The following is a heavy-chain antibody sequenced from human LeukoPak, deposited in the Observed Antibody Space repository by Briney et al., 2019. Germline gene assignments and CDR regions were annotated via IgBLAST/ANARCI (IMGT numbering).Heavy chain of an antibody. CDR3: ARDQGSDWSLPFDY. J-gene: IGHJ4*02. D-gene: IGHD6-19*01. V-gene: IGHV3-21*01. Sequence: GGSLRLSCAASGSTFSYYSMNWVRQAPGKGLEWVSSISSGSSYIYYADSVKGRFTISRDNAKNSLYLQMNSLRAEDTAVYYCARDQGSDWSLPFDYWGQGTLVTVSS. CDR2: ISSGSSYI. CDR1: GSTFSYYS.